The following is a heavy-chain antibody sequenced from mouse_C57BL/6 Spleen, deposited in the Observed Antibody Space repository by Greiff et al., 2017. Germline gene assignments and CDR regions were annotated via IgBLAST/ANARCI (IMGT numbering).Heavy chain of an antibody. V-gene: IGHV1-50*01. CDR3: ASYGNYVFDY. D-gene: IGHD2-1*01. CDR2: IDPSDSYT. Sequence: QVQLQQPGAELVKPGASVKLSCKASSYTFTSYWMQWVKQRPGQGLEWIGEIDPSDSYTNYNQKFKGKATLTVDTSSSTAYMQLSSLTSEDSAVYYCASYGNYVFDYWGQGTTLTVSS. CDR1: SYTFTSYW. J-gene: IGHJ2*01.